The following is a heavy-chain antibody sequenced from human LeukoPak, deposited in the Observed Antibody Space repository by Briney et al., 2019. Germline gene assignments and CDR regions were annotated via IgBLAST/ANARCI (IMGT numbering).Heavy chain of an antibody. CDR2: INPDGGGT. V-gene: IGHV1-2*02. D-gene: IGHD2-2*01. CDR3: VRGGSRYCSGTSCPLFDF. CDR1: RYTFTDYY. J-gene: IGHJ4*02. Sequence: ASVKVSCKASRYTFTDYYIHWVRQAPGQGLEWMGWINPDGGGTNYAQKFQGRVTVTRDTSINTAYMDLRWLGSGDTGIYYCVRGGSRYCSGTSCPLFDFWGQGTLVTVSS.